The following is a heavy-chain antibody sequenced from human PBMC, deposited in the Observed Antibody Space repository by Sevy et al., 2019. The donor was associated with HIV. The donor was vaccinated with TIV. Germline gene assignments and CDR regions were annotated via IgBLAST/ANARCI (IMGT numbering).Heavy chain of an antibody. CDR3: ARYQSYYYGSGSYRPNDAFDI. V-gene: IGHV4-39*01. J-gene: IGHJ3*02. CDR2: IYYSGST. Sequence: SETLSLTCTVSGGSISSSSYYWGWIRQPPGKGLEWIGSIYYSGSTYYNPSLKSRVTISVDTSKTQFSLKLSTVTAADTAVYYCARYQSYYYGSGSYRPNDAFDIWGQGTMVTVSS. D-gene: IGHD3-10*01. CDR1: GGSISSSSYY.